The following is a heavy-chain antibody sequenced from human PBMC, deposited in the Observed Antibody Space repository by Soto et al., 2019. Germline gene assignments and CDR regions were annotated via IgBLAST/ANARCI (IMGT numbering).Heavy chain of an antibody. V-gene: IGHV3-23*01. CDR1: GFTFASCG. CDR2: ISQTGANT. J-gene: IGHJ4*02. D-gene: IGHD1-26*01. CDR3: PTEGAKTTLNVDF. Sequence: GGSLRLSCLASGFTFASCGMNWVRQAPGKGLEWVAGISQTGANTYYADSVRGRFIISRDNSRNTVSLEMNSLRGEDSALYYCPTEGAKTTLNVDFWVQGTKVTVS.